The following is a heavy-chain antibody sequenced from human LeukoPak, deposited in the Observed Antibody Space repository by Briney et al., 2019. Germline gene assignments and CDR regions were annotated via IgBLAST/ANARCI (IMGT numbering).Heavy chain of an antibody. J-gene: IGHJ3*02. V-gene: IGHV3-20*04. Sequence: RAGGSLRLSCAASGFTFDDYGMSWVRHAPGKGLEWVSGINWNGGSTGYADSVKGRFTISRDNAKNSLYLQMNSLRAEDTAVYYCARGGNDFWSGYYSDAFDIWGQGTMVTVSS. CDR3: ARGGNDFWSGYYSDAFDI. D-gene: IGHD3-3*01. CDR1: GFTFDDYG. CDR2: INWNGGST.